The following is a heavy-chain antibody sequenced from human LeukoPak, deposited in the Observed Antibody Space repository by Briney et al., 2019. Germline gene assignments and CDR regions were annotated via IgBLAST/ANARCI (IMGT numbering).Heavy chain of an antibody. J-gene: IGHJ5*02. D-gene: IGHD3-22*01. CDR1: GGSISSSSYY. Sequence: SETLSLTCTVSGGSISSSSYYWGWIRQPPGKGLEWIGSIYYSGSTCYNPSLKSRVTISVDTSKNQFSLKLSSVTAANTAVYYCASVTMIVVAWGQGTLVTVSS. V-gene: IGHV4-39*01. CDR3: ASVTMIVVA. CDR2: IYYSGST.